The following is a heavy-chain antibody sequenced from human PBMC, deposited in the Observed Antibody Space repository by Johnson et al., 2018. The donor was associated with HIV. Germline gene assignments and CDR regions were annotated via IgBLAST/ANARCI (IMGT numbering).Heavy chain of an antibody. D-gene: IGHD6-13*01. J-gene: IGHJ3*02. Sequence: VQLVESGGGLVQPGGSLRLSCAASGFTFSSYAMHWVRQAPGKGLEWVANIKQDGSETVYADYVTGRFIISRDNTKNSLYRQMNSLRAEDTAVYYCARRAVGGSWFLGNAFDIWGQGTMVTVSS. CDR2: IKQDGSET. CDR1: GFTFSSYA. CDR3: ARRAVGGSWFLGNAFDI. V-gene: IGHV3-7*01.